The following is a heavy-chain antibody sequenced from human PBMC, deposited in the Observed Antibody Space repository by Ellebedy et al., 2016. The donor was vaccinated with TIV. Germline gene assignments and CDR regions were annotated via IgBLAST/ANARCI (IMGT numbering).Heavy chain of an antibody. V-gene: IGHV1-46*01. CDR2: INPSGGST. D-gene: IGHD4-17*01. Sequence: ASVKVSCKASGYTFTSYYMQWVRQAPGQGLEWMGIINPSGGSTSYAQKFQGRVTMTRDTSTSTVYMELSSLKSEETAVYYCARDGGYGAKTPYALDIWGQGTMVTVSS. CDR3: ARDGGYGAKTPYALDI. CDR1: GYTFTSYY. J-gene: IGHJ3*02.